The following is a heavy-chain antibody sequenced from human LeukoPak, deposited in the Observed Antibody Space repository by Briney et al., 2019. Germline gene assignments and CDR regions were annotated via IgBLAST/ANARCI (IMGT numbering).Heavy chain of an antibody. Sequence: GGPLRLSCAASGFTFSSYGMHWVRQAPGKGLEWVAVISYDGSNKYYADSVKGRFTISRDNSKNTLYLQMNSLRAEDTAVYYCAKDREGIDYWGQGTLVTVSS. CDR3: AKDREGIDY. V-gene: IGHV3-30*18. CDR2: ISYDGSNK. J-gene: IGHJ4*02. CDR1: GFTFSSYG.